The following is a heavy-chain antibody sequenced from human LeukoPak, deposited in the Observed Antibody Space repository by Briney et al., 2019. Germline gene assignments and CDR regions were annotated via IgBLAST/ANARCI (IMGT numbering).Heavy chain of an antibody. Sequence: GGSLRLSCAASGFTFSSYAMHWVRQAPGKGLEWVSAISGSGDSTYYADSVKGRFTISRDNSKNTLYLQMNSLRAEDTAVYYCAKDRGDSSGPTGYWGQGTMVTVSS. CDR2: ISGSGDST. CDR3: AKDRGDSSGPTGY. V-gene: IGHV3-23*01. D-gene: IGHD3-22*01. J-gene: IGHJ4*02. CDR1: GFTFSSYA.